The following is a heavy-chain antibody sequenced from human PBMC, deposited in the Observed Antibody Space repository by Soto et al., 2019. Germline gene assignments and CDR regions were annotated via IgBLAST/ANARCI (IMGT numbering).Heavy chain of an antibody. Sequence: GGSLRLSCAASGFTFSNYAMHWVRQAPGKGLEWVAVISYDESDKYNANSVKGRFTISRDNSKNTLYLQMNSLRAEDTAVYYCAKELAYSSGWYDTYYFDYWGQGTLVTVSS. J-gene: IGHJ4*02. CDR2: ISYDESDK. V-gene: IGHV3-30-3*01. D-gene: IGHD6-19*01. CDR1: GFTFSNYA. CDR3: AKELAYSSGWYDTYYFDY.